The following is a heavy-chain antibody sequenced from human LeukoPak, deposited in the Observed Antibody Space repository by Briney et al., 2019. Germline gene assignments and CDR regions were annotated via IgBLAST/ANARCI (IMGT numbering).Heavy chain of an antibody. CDR3: AKGYNSSYYGIFDY. J-gene: IGHJ4*02. CDR2: ISDSGGST. D-gene: IGHD6-13*01. CDR1: GFIFRNYA. Sequence: TGGSLRLSCAASGFIFRNYALSWVRQAPEKGLQWVSAISDSGGSTYYAASVKGRFTISRDNSRNTLHLQMNSLGADDTAVYYCAKGYNSSYYGIFDYWGQGALVTVSS. V-gene: IGHV3-23*01.